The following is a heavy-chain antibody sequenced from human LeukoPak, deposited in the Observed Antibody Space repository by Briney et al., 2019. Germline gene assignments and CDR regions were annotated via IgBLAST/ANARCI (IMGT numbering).Heavy chain of an antibody. V-gene: IGHV3-23*01. Sequence: GGSLRLSCAASGFTFSSYAMSWVRQAPGRGLEWVSAISGSAGGTYYADSVKGRFTISRDNSKSMLFLQMNSLRAEDTAVYYCAKGRGEWLAFDYWGQGTLVTVSS. D-gene: IGHD6-19*01. CDR3: AKGRGEWLAFDY. CDR1: GFTFSSYA. J-gene: IGHJ4*02. CDR2: ISGSAGGT.